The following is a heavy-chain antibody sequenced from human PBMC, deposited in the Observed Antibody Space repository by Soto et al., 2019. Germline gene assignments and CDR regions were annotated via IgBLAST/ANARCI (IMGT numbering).Heavy chain of an antibody. CDR1: GGSVTGYY. V-gene: IGHV4-59*02. CDR3: AREEAVRIERWFDP. J-gene: IGHJ5*02. CDR2: IYYAGNT. D-gene: IGHD2-15*01. Sequence: PSETLSLTCTVSGGSVTGYYWIWILQSPGRGLDWIGYIYYAGNTLYTPSLSSRVTISVDTSKNQFSLKLTSVTAADTAVYYCAREEAVRIERWFDPWGQGALVTVSS.